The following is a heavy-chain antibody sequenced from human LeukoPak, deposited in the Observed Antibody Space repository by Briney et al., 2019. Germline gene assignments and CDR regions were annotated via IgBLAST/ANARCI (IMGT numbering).Heavy chain of an antibody. Sequence: PGGSLRLSCAASGFTFSSYAMSWVRQAPGKGLEWVSAISGSGGSTYYADSVKGRFTISRDNSKNTLYLQMNSLRAEDTAVYYCAKLNRPGVYYYDSSGYCDYWGQGTLVTVSS. CDR3: AKLNRPGVYYYDSSGYCDY. V-gene: IGHV3-23*01. CDR2: ISGSGGST. J-gene: IGHJ4*02. CDR1: GFTFSSYA. D-gene: IGHD3-22*01.